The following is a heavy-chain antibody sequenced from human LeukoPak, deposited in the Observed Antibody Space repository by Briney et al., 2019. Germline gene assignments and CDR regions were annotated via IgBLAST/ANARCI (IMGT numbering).Heavy chain of an antibody. D-gene: IGHD4-17*01. J-gene: IGHJ4*02. CDR3: ARAGESDYGDYVRFPDVY. Sequence: SVKVSCKASGGTFSSYAISWVRQAPGQGLEWMGGIIPIFGTANYAQKFQGRVTITADKSTSTAYMELSSLRSEDTAVYYCARAGESDYGDYVRFPDVYWGQGTLVTVSS. CDR1: GGTFSSYA. CDR2: IIPIFGTA. V-gene: IGHV1-69*06.